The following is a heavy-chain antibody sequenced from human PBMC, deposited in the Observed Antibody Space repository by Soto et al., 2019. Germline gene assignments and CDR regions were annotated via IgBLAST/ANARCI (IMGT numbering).Heavy chain of an antibody. CDR2: INHSGST. Sequence: SETLSLTCAVYGGSFSGYYWSWIRQPPGKGLEWIGEINHSGSTNYNPSLKSRVTISVDTSKNQFSLKLSSVTAADTAVYYCARVRTIKLRYFDWSPYYFDYWGPGTLVTVSS. D-gene: IGHD3-9*01. V-gene: IGHV4-34*01. CDR3: ARVRTIKLRYFDWSPYYFDY. CDR1: GGSFSGYY. J-gene: IGHJ4*02.